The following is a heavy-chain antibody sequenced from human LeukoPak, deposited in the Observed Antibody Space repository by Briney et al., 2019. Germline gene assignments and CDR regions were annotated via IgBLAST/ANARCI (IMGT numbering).Heavy chain of an antibody. J-gene: IGHJ3*02. CDR2: INPNSGGT. CDR3: ARYDFSLWAFDI. D-gene: IGHD3/OR15-3a*01. Sequence: GASVKVSCKASGYTFTDYYIHWVRQAPGQGLEWMAWINPNSGGTNHAQKFQGRVTMTRDTSISTAYMELSRLRSDDTAVYYCARYDFSLWAFDIWGQGTMVTVSS. V-gene: IGHV1-2*02. CDR1: GYTFTDYY.